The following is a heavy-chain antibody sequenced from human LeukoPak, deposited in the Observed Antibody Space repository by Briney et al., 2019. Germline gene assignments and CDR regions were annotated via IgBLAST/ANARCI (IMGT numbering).Heavy chain of an antibody. CDR1: DVSIRNYY. Sequence: SETLSLTCTVSDVSIRNYYWSWIRQPAGKGLECIGRVSTSGSTNYNPSLRSRVTMSVDTSKNQFSLKLTSVTAADTAVYYCARDSGSSWYGIDYWGQGTLVTVSS. V-gene: IGHV4-4*07. J-gene: IGHJ4*02. D-gene: IGHD6-13*01. CDR2: VSTSGST. CDR3: ARDSGSSWYGIDY.